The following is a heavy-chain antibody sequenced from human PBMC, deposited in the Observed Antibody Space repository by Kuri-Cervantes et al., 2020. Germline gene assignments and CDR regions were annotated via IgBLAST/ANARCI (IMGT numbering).Heavy chain of an antibody. CDR2: IDWDDDK. CDR3: ARARQLTIFGVAKGIYFDY. V-gene: IGHV2-70*04. D-gene: IGHD3-3*01. J-gene: IGHJ4*02. Sequence: SGPTLVKPTQTPTLTCSFSGSSLSTSGVGVGWIRQPPGKALEWLARIDWDDDKFYSTSLKTRLTISKDTSKNQVVLRMTNMDPVDTATYYCARARQLTIFGVAKGIYFDYWGQGTLVTVSS. CDR1: GSSLSTSGVG.